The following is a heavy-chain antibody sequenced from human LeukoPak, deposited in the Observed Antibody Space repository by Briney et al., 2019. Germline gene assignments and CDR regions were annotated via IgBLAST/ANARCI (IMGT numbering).Heavy chain of an antibody. CDR3: ARVSLGYYGSGSMYGMDV. CDR1: GGSISSGDYY. V-gene: IGHV4-30-4*01. Sequence: SETLSLTCTVSGGSISSGDYYWSWIRQPPGTGLEWIGYIYYSGSTYYNPSLKSRVTISVDTSKNQFSLKLSSVTAADTAVYYCARVSLGYYGSGSMYGMDVWGQGTTVTVSS. CDR2: IYYSGST. D-gene: IGHD3-10*01. J-gene: IGHJ6*02.